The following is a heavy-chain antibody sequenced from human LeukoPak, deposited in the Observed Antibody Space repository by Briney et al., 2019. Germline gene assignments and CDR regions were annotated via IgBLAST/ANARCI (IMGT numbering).Heavy chain of an antibody. CDR1: GFTFDDYG. CDR2: INWNGGST. J-gene: IGHJ4*02. CDR3: AQWSRYFDY. Sequence: GGSLRLSCAASGFTFDDYGMSWVRQAPGKGLEWVSGINWNGGSTGYADSVKGRFTISRDNSKNTLYLQMNSLRAEDTALYFCAQWSRYFDYWGQGTLVTVSS. V-gene: IGHV3-20*04. D-gene: IGHD1-26*01.